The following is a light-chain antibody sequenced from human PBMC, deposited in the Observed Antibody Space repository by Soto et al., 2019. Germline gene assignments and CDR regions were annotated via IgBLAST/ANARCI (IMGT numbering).Light chain of an antibody. V-gene: IGKV3-11*01. CDR2: DAS. CDR1: QSVSSY. CDR3: QQRSNWPRLT. Sequence: EIVLTQSPATLSLSPGERATLSCRASQSVSSYLAWYQQKPGQPPRLLIYDASNRATCIPARFSGSGSGTDFTLTISSLEPEDFAVYYCQQRSNWPRLTFGGGTKVEIK. J-gene: IGKJ4*01.